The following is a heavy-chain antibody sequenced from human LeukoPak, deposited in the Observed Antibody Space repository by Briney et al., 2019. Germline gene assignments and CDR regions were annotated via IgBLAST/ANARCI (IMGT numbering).Heavy chain of an antibody. CDR3: TRDSYCSSTSCYRGHFDS. J-gene: IGHJ4*02. Sequence: PGGSLRLSCAASGFTFSIYAMNWVRQAPGKGLEWVSSISAGTSNIDYADSIKGRFTISRGNAKKSLYLQMNSLRAEDTAVYYCTRDSYCSSTSCYRGHFDSWGQGTLVTVSS. D-gene: IGHD2-2*01. V-gene: IGHV3-21*01. CDR1: GFTFSIYA. CDR2: ISAGTSNI.